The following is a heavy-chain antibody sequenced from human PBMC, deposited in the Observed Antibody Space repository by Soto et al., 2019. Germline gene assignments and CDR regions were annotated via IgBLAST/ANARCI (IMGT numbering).Heavy chain of an antibody. Sequence: PSETLSLTCTVSGGSISSYYWSWIRQPPGKGLEWIGYIYYSGSTNYNPSLKSRVTISVDTSKNQFSLKPSSVTAADTAVYYCARHKRLGGRYSGYDKSIYYYYYYMDVWGKGTTVTVSS. J-gene: IGHJ6*03. CDR2: IYYSGST. D-gene: IGHD5-12*01. V-gene: IGHV4-59*08. CDR1: GGSISSYY. CDR3: ARHKRLGGRYSGYDKSIYYYYYYMDV.